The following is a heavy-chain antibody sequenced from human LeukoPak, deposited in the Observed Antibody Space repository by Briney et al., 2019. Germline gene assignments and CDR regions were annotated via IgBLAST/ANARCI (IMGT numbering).Heavy chain of an antibody. V-gene: IGHV1-2*02. CDR1: GYTFTGYY. J-gene: IGHJ4*02. Sequence: ASVKVSCKTSGYTFTGYYMHWVRQAPGQGLEWMGWINPNSGGTNYAQKFQGRVTMTRDTSISTAYMELSRLRSDDTAVHYCARESGIWKMTTVTTLDYWGQGTLVTVSS. CDR2: INPNSGGT. CDR3: ARESGIWKMTTVTTLDY. D-gene: IGHD4-11*01.